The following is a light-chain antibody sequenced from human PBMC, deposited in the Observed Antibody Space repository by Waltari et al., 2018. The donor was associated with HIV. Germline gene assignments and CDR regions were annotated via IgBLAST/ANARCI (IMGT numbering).Light chain of an antibody. J-gene: IGLJ3*02. CDR3: SSYTSSSTLVV. CDR1: SSDVGGYNY. CDR2: DVI. Sequence: QSALTQPASVSGSPGQSITISCTGTSSDVGGYNYVSWYQQHPGKAPKLMIYDVINRPSGVSNRVSGAKSGNTASLTISGLQAEDEADYYCSSYTSSSTLVVFGGGTKLTVL. V-gene: IGLV2-14*01.